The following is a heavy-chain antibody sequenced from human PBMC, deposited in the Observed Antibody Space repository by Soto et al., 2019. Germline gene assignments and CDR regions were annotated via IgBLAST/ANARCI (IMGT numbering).Heavy chain of an antibody. Sequence: EVQLLESGGGLVQPGGSLRLSCAASGFPFSSRAMSWVRQAPGKGLEWVSAISGSGTITYYADSVKGRFTTSRDTSKSTLYLQMNSLRADDTAVYYCAEWARYCSGADCRAWGQGTLVTVSS. D-gene: IGHD2-15*01. CDR3: AEWARYCSGADCRA. CDR2: ISGSGTIT. V-gene: IGHV3-23*01. CDR1: GFPFSSRA. J-gene: IGHJ5*02.